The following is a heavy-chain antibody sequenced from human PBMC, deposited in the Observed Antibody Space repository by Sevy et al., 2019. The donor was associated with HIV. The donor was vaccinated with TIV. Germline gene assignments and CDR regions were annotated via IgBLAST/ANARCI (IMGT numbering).Heavy chain of an antibody. V-gene: IGHV1-46*01. CDR3: ARDSDNYDILTGYYPFDY. D-gene: IGHD3-9*01. CDR2: INPSGGST. Sequence: ASVKVSCKASGYTFISYDMHWVRQAPGQGLEWMGIINPSGGSTSYAQKFQGRVTMTRDTSTSTVYMELSSLRSEDTAVYYCARDSDNYDILTGYYPFDYWGQGTLVTVSS. J-gene: IGHJ4*02. CDR1: GYTFISYD.